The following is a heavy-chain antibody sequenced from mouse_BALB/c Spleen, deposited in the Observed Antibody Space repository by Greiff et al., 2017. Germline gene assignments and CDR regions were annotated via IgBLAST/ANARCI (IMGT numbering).Heavy chain of an antibody. D-gene: IGHD1-1*02. Sequence: VQLQQSGPELVKPGASVKVSCTASGYAFTSYYMYWVQQSPGKSLEWIGYIDPYNGGTSYNHKFKGQATLTVDKSANTAYMHLNSLTSEDSAVYYWARGSYDYWAMDYWGQGTTVTVSS. J-gene: IGHJ4*01. CDR3: ARGSYDYWAMDY. V-gene: IGHV1S135*01. CDR2: IDPYNGGT. CDR1: GYAFTSYY.